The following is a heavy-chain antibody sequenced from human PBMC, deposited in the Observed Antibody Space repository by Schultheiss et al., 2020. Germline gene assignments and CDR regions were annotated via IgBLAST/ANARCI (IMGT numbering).Heavy chain of an antibody. Sequence: SQTLSLTCTVSGGSISSSSYYWGWIRQPPGRGLEYIAYVYHTGTTNYSPSLNSRVTVSVDTSKNQFSLKLSSVTAADTAVYYCARDPAAGYYYYGMDVWGQGTTVTVSS. CDR3: ARDPAAGYYYYGMDV. V-gene: IGHV4-61*05. J-gene: IGHJ6*02. D-gene: IGHD6-13*01. CDR2: VYHTGTT. CDR1: GGSISSSSYY.